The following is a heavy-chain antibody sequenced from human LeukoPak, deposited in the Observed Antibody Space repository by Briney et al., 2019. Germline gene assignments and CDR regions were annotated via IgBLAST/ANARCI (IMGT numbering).Heavy chain of an antibody. J-gene: IGHJ4*02. CDR2: ISSSSSYI. CDR1: GFTFSSYS. CDR3: ARDLNPYDSSEGGFDY. D-gene: IGHD3-22*01. Sequence: GGSLRLSCAASGFTFSSYSMNWVRQAPGKGLEWVSSISSSSSYIYYADSVKGRFTISRDNAKNSLYLQMNSLRAEDTAVYYCARDLNPYDSSEGGFDYWGQGTLVTVSS. V-gene: IGHV3-21*01.